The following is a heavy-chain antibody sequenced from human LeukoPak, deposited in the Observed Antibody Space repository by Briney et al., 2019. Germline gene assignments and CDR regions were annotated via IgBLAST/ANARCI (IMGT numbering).Heavy chain of an antibody. J-gene: IGHJ4*02. V-gene: IGHV4-39*01. CDR2: IYYSGCN. CDR3: ARIRYCSSTSCYKGRTYYFDY. Sequence: PSETLSLTCTVSVGSISSSSYYWGWIRQPPGKGLEWIGSIYYSGCNYYNPSLKSRVTISVDTSKNQFSLKLSSVTPADTAVYYCARIRYCSSTSCYKGRTYYFDYWGQGTLVTVSS. D-gene: IGHD2-2*02. CDR1: VGSISSSSYY.